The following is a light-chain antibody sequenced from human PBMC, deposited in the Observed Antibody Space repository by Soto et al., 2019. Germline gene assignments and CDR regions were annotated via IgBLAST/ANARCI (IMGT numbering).Light chain of an antibody. J-gene: IGLJ1*01. V-gene: IGLV2-14*01. CDR2: DVS. CDR1: SSDVGGYNY. Sequence: QSALTQPASVSGSPGQPITISCTGTSSDVGGYNYVSWYQQYPGKAPKLMIYDVSNRPSGVSNRFSGSKSGNTASLTISGLQAEDEADYYCSSYTSSSTLPYVFGTGTKVTVL. CDR3: SSYTSSSTLPYV.